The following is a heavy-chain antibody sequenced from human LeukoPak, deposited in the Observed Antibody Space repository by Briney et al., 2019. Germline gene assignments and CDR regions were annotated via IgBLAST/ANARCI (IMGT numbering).Heavy chain of an antibody. CDR2: IIPIFGTA. Sequence: SVKVSCKASGYTFTGYYMHWVRQAPGQGLEWMGGIIPIFGTANYAQKFQGRVTITADKSTSTAYMELSSLRSEDTAVYYCARYYYDSSGYYSGLDYWGQGTLVTVSS. V-gene: IGHV1-69*06. D-gene: IGHD3-22*01. CDR1: GYTFTGYY. CDR3: ARYYYDSSGYYSGLDY. J-gene: IGHJ4*02.